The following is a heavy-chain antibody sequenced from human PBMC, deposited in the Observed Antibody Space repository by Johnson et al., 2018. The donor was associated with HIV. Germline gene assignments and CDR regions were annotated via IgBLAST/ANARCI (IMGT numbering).Heavy chain of an antibody. D-gene: IGHD6-13*01. CDR2: MSSSGSTI. CDR3: AKDQWSSSWTNDAFAM. Sequence: QVQLVESGGGLVKPGGSLRLSCAASGFRFSDYYMSWIRQAPGKGLEWISYMSSSGSTIYHAESVKGRFTISRDNAKNSLYLQMNSLRVEDTAVYYCAKDQWSSSWTNDAFAMWGQGTMVTVSS. CDR1: GFRFSDYY. J-gene: IGHJ3*02. V-gene: IGHV3-11*04.